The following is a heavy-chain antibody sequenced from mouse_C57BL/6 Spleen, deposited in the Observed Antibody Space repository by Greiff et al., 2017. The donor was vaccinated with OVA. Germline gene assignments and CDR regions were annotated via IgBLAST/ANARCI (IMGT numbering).Heavy chain of an antibody. J-gene: IGHJ2*01. CDR2: IDPETGGT. CDR1: GYTFTDYE. CDR3: TRWDVPFDY. D-gene: IGHD4-1*01. Sequence: VQLQQSGAELVRPGASVTLSCKASGYTFTDYEMHWVKQTPVHGLEWIGAIDPETGGTAYNQKFKGKAILTADKSSSTAYMELRSLTSEDSAFYYCTRWDVPFDYWGQGTTLTVSS. V-gene: IGHV1-15*01.